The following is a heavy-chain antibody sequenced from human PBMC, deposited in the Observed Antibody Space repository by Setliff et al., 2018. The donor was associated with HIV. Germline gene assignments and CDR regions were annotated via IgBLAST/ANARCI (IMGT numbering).Heavy chain of an antibody. Sequence: GASVKVSCKTSGYAFTDYSIHWVRQAPGQGLEWVGRINPDSRGTNYAQTFQGRVTMTRDTSVSTAYMELSRLKSDDTAVFYCARDPAPSSSASYFQHWGQGTPVTVSS. J-gene: IGHJ1*01. CDR2: INPDSRGT. CDR3: ARDPAPSSSASYFQH. CDR1: GYAFTDYS. V-gene: IGHV1-2*06. D-gene: IGHD6-6*01.